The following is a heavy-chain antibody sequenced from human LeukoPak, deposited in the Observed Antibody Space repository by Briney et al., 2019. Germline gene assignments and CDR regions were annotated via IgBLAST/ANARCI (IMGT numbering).Heavy chain of an antibody. D-gene: IGHD2-2*01. CDR2: MYSSGST. CDR3: ARHGKVSGYCSSTSCSQHYGMDV. Sequence: SETLSLTCTVSGGSISSSSYYWGWIRQPPGKGLEWIGSMYSSGSTYYNPSLKSRVTISVDTSKNQFSLKLSSVTAADTAVYYCARHGKVSGYCSSTSCSQHYGMDVWGQGTTVTVSS. CDR1: GGSISSSSYY. V-gene: IGHV4-39*01. J-gene: IGHJ6*02.